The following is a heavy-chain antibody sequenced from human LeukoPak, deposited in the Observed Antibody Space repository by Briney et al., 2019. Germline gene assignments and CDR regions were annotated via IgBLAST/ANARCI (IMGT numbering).Heavy chain of an antibody. J-gene: IGHJ4*02. CDR2: IYHSGST. CDR1: GGSISSSSYY. CDR3: ARVGATQEVDY. Sequence: SETLSLTCTVSGGSISSSSYYWGWIRQPPGKGLEWIGSIYHSGSTYYNPSLKSRVTISVDTSKNQFSLKLSSVTAADTAVYYCARVGATQEVDYWGQGTLVTVSS. D-gene: IGHD1-26*01. V-gene: IGHV4-39*07.